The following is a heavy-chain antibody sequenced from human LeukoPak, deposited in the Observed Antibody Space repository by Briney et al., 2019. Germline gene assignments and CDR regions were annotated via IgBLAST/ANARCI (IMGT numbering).Heavy chain of an antibody. CDR2: ISSSSSYI. D-gene: IGHD5-24*01. J-gene: IGHJ4*02. CDR3: ARAAYNAADY. V-gene: IGHV3-21*01. Sequence: SGGSLRLSCAASGFTFSSYTMTWVRQAPGKGLEWVSSISSSSSYIYYADSVKGRFTISRDNAKNSLYLQMNSLRDEDTAVYYCARAAYNAADYWGQGTLVTVSS. CDR1: GFTFSSYT.